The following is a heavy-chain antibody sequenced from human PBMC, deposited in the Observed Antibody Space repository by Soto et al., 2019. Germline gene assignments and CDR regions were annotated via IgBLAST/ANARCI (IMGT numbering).Heavy chain of an antibody. D-gene: IGHD3-16*01. V-gene: IGHV1-69*01. J-gene: IGHJ6*02. Sequence: QVQLVQSGAEVKKPGSSVTVSCKASGGTFSSYAISCVRQAPGQGLEWMGGIIPMFGTANYAQKFQGRVTITADESTSTAYMELSSLRSEDTAVYYCARCSGGQPPCHYGMDVWGQGTTVTVSS. CDR3: ARCSGGQPPCHYGMDV. CDR1: GGTFSSYA. CDR2: IIPMFGTA.